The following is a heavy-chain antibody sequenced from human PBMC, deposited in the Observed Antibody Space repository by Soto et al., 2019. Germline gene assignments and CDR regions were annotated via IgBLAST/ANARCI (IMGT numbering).Heavy chain of an antibody. Sequence: EVQLLESGGGLVQPGGSLRLSCAASGFTFSSYAMSWVRQAPGKGLEWVSAISGSGGSTYYADSVKGRFTISRDNSKNTLYLQMNSLRAEDTAVYYCAKDGGYCSSTSCYAGNYYYYYCMDVWGQGTTVTVSS. D-gene: IGHD2-2*01. J-gene: IGHJ6*02. CDR2: ISGSGGST. V-gene: IGHV3-23*01. CDR1: GFTFSSYA. CDR3: AKDGGYCSSTSCYAGNYYYYYCMDV.